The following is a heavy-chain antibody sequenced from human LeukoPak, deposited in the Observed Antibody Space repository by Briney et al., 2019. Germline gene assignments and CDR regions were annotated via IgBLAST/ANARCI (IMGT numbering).Heavy chain of an antibody. Sequence: SETLSLTCTVSGGSISSYYWSWIRQPPGKGLEWIGYIYYSGSTNYNPSLKSRVTISVDTSKNQFSLKLSSVTAADTAVYYCARLWSSVDVWGQGTTVTVSS. CDR1: GGSISSYY. D-gene: IGHD3-10*01. J-gene: IGHJ6*02. CDR3: ARLWSSVDV. CDR2: IYYSGST. V-gene: IGHV4-59*08.